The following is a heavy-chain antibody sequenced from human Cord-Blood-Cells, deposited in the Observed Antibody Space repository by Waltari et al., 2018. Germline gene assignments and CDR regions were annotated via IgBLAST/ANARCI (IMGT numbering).Heavy chain of an antibody. CDR1: GGSISSSSYY. Sequence: QLQLQESGPGLVKPSETLSLTCTVSGGSISSSSYYWGWTRQPPGKGLEWIGSIYYSGSTYYNPSLKSRVTISVDTSKNQFSLKLSSVTAADTAVYYCARVDSSGYYYFAFDIWGQGTMVTVSS. CDR3: ARVDSSGYYYFAFDI. CDR2: IYYSGST. J-gene: IGHJ3*02. V-gene: IGHV4-39*01. D-gene: IGHD3-22*01.